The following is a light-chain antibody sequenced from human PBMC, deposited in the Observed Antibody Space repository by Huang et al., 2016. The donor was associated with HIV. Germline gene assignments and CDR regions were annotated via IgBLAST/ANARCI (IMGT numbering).Light chain of an antibody. CDR2: GVS. CDR1: QSITNN. V-gene: IGKV3-15*01. Sequence: EIMLAQSPANLSISPGEGASVSCRASQSITNNLAWYQQKPGQAPRLLIYGVSARAGGVPARFSGSGSGTEFTLTITSLQSEDFALYFCQQYHDWPLSFGGGT. J-gene: IGKJ4*01. CDR3: QQYHDWPLS.